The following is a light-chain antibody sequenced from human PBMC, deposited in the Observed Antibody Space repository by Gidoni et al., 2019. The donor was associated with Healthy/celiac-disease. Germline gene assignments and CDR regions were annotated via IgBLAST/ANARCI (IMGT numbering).Light chain of an antibody. CDR2: AAS. V-gene: IGKV1-39*01. Sequence: DLQMTHSPSSLSASVGDRVTIPCRASQSISSYLNWYQQKPGKAPKILIYAASSLQSGVPSRFSGSGSGTDFTLTISSLQPEDFATYYCQQSYSTPYTFGQGTKLEIK. J-gene: IGKJ2*01. CDR3: QQSYSTPYT. CDR1: QSISSY.